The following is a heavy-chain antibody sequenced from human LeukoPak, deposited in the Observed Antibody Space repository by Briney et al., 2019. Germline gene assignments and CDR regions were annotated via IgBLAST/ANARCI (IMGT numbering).Heavy chain of an antibody. J-gene: IGHJ4*02. CDR3: ARRSGVAVAGAFDY. V-gene: IGHV3-48*01. Sequence: PGGSLRLSCAASGFTFSSYGMDWVRQAPGKGLEWVSYISSSSSTIYYADSVKGRFTISRDNSKNTLYLQMNSLRAEDTAVYFCARRSGVAVAGAFDYWGQGTLVTVSS. CDR1: GFTFSSYG. D-gene: IGHD6-19*01. CDR2: ISSSSSTI.